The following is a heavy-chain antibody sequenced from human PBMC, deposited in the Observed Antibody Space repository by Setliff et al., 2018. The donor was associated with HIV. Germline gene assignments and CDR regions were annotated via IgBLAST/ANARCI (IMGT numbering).Heavy chain of an antibody. J-gene: IGHJ6*03. D-gene: IGHD3-16*01. Sequence: SETLSLTCDVSGFSISSRYYWGWIRRPAGKGLEWIGHIYTSGSTNYNPSLKSRVTMSVDTSKNQFSLELSSVTAADTAVYYCARDVPWGDYYYYMDVWGKGTTVTVSS. CDR2: IYTSGST. V-gene: IGHV4-4*07. CDR1: GFSISSRYY. CDR3: ARDVPWGDYYYYMDV.